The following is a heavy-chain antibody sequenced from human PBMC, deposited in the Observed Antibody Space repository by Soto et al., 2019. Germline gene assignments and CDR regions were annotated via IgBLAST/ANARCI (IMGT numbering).Heavy chain of an antibody. D-gene: IGHD3-10*01. CDR1: GFTFSSYA. Sequence: GGSLRLSCAASGFTFSSYAMSWVRQAPGKGLEWVSAISGSGGSTYYADSVKGRFTISRDNSKNTLYLQMNSLRAEDTAVYYCATALWFGELFLVYGMDVWGQGTTVTVS. CDR3: ATALWFGELFLVYGMDV. CDR2: ISGSGGST. J-gene: IGHJ6*02. V-gene: IGHV3-23*01.